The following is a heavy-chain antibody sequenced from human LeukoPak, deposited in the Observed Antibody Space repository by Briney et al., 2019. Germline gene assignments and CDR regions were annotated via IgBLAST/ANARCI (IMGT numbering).Heavy chain of an antibody. J-gene: IGHJ3*02. D-gene: IGHD2-2*01. Sequence: SQTLSLTCTVSGGSISSGDYYWSWIRQPPGKGLEWIGYIYYSGSTYYNPSLKSRVTISVDTSKNQFSLKLSSVTAADTAVYYCARDLGDIVVVPAAKSAFDIWGQGTMVTVSS. V-gene: IGHV4-30-4*08. CDR3: ARDLGDIVVVPAAKSAFDI. CDR1: GGSISSGDYY. CDR2: IYYSGST.